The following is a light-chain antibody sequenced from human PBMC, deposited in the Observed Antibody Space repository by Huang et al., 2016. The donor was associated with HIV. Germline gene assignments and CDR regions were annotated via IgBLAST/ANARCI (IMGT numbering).Light chain of an antibody. Sequence: EIVLTQSPATLSLSPGARATRSCRASQGLTNYLAWYQQKPGQAPRLLIYDASNRATGIPARFSGSGSGTDFTLTISSLEPEDFAVYYCQQRGNWQLTFGGGTKVEIK. CDR1: QGLTNY. J-gene: IGKJ4*01. CDR2: DAS. CDR3: QQRGNWQLT. V-gene: IGKV3-11*01.